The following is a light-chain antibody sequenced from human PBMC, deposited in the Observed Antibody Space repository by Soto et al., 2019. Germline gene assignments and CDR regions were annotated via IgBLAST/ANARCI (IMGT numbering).Light chain of an antibody. J-gene: IGKJ1*01. CDR2: WAS. CDR3: QQYYSTWT. V-gene: IGKV4-1*01. Sequence: DIVMTQSPDSLAVSLGERATINCKSSQSVLYSSNNKNYLAWYQQKPGQPPKLLIYWASTRESGVPDRFSGSGSGTDFTRTISSLQAEDVAVYYCQQYYSTWTFCQGTKVEIK. CDR1: QSVLYSSNNKNY.